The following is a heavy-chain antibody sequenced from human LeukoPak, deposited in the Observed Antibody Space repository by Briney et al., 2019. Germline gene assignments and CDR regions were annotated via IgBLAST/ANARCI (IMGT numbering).Heavy chain of an antibody. V-gene: IGHV4-31*01. D-gene: IGHD2-2*01. CDR2: IYYSGST. CDR1: GVSISSGGYY. J-gene: IGHJ4*02. CDR3: ASLQKGIGYCSSTSCFYFDY. Sequence: SETLSLTCTVSGVSISSGGYYWSWIRQHPGKGLEWIGYIYYSGSTYYNPSLKSQVTISVDTSKNQFSLKLSSVTAADTSVYYCASLQKGIGYCSSTSCFYFDYWGQGTLVTVSS.